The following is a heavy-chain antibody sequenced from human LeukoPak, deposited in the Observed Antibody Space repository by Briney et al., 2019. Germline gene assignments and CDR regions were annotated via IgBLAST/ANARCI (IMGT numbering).Heavy chain of an antibody. V-gene: IGHV3-15*07. CDR1: GFTFSNAW. J-gene: IGHJ4*02. CDR3: TTLFGVVTGLIVDY. CDR2: IKSKTDGGTT. D-gene: IGHD3-3*01. Sequence: PGGSLRLSCTASGFTFSNAWMNWVRQAPGKGLEWVGRIKSKTDGGTTDYPAPVKGRFTISRDDSKNTLYLQMNSLKTEDTAVYYCTTLFGVVTGLIVDYWGQGTLVTVSS.